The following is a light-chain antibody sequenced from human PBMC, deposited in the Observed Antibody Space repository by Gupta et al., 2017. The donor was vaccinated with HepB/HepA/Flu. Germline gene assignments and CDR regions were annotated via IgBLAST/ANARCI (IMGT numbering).Light chain of an antibody. Sequence: DIVLTQSPATLSLSPGERATLSCRASQSVSSYLAWYQQKPGQAPRLLIYDASNRATGIPARFSGSGSGTVFTLTISSLQPEDFAVYYCQQRSNSPLTFGQGTKVEIK. CDR3: QQRSNSPLT. J-gene: IGKJ2*01. CDR2: DAS. CDR1: QSVSSY. V-gene: IGKV3-11*01.